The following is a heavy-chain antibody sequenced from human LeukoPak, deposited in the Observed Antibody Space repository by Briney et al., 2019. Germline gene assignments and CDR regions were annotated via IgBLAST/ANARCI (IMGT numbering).Heavy chain of an antibody. V-gene: IGHV4-31*03. CDR2: IYYSGST. CDR1: GGSISSGGYY. J-gene: IGHJ4*02. Sequence: SETLSLTCTVSGGSISSGGYYWSWIRQHPGKGLEWIGYIYYSGSTYYNPSLKSRVTISVDTSKNQFSLKLSSVTAADTAVYYCARDGFTSMGDWGQGTLVTVSS. CDR3: ARDGFTSMGD. D-gene: IGHD3-16*01.